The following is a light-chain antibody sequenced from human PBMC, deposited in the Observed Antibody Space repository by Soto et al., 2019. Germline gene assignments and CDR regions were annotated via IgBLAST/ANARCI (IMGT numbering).Light chain of an antibody. CDR3: QQYNDWTQT. CDR2: GAS. J-gene: IGKJ1*01. CDR1: QSVSST. V-gene: IGKV3-15*01. Sequence: EIVMTQSPATLSVSPGERATLSCRASQSVSSTLAWYQQKPGQAPRLLIYGASTRATGIPARFSGSGSGTEFTLTISSLQSEDFSVYYCQQYNDWTQTFGQGTKVQIK.